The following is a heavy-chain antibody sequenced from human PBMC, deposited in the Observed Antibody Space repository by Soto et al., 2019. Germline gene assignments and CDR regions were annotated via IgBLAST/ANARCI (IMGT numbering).Heavy chain of an antibody. V-gene: IGHV4-39*07. CDR1: GGSVSSSSYY. J-gene: IGHJ4*02. CDR2: VYHSGST. D-gene: IGHD3-10*01. CDR3: ARASGVTGFDY. Sequence: SETLSLTCTVSGGSVSSSSYYWSWVRQPPGKGLEWIGSVYHSGSTYYNPSLESRVTISVDKSKNQFSLKLSSVTAADTAVYYCARASGVTGFDYWGQGTLVTVSS.